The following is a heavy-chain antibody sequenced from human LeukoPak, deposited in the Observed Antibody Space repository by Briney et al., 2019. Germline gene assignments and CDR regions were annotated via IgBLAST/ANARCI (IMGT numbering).Heavy chain of an antibody. V-gene: IGHV3-23*01. D-gene: IGHD3-10*01. J-gene: IGHJ4*02. CDR1: GFTFSSYA. CDR2: ISGSGGST. CDR3: AKGGDYYGSGSYYSH. Sequence: GGSLRLSCAASGFTFSSYAMSWVRQAPGKGLEWVSAISGSGGSTYYADSVKGRFTISRDNSKNALYLQMNSLRAEDTAVYYCAKGGDYYGSGSYYSHWGQGTLVTVSS.